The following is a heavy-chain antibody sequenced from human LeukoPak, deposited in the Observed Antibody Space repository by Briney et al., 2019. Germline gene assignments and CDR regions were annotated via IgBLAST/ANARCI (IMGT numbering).Heavy chain of an antibody. J-gene: IGHJ4*02. V-gene: IGHV3-15*01. CDR2: IKSKSDGGTT. D-gene: IGHD3-10*01. Sequence: PGGSLRLSCAASGFTFSNTCMNWVRQAPGKGLEWVGRIKSKSDGGTTDYVAPVKGRFTISRDDSKNMLYLQMNSLRAEDTAVYFYARAEWGASGTYLHDNWRQGTLVTVSS. CDR1: GFTFSNTC. CDR3: ARAEWGASGTYLHDN.